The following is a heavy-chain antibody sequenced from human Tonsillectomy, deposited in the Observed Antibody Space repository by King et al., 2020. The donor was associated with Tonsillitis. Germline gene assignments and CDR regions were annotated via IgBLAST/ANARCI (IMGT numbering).Heavy chain of an antibody. D-gene: IGHD2-15*01. J-gene: IGHJ4*02. CDR3: VKLAPGGVVVVAATPYFDY. CDR1: GFTFSSYA. Sequence: QLVQSGGGLVQPGGSLRLSCSASGFTFSSYAMHWVRQAPGKGLEYVSAISSNGGSTYYADSVKGRFTISRDNSKNTLYLQMSSLRAEDTAVYYCVKLAPGGVVVVAATPYFDYWGQGTLVTVSS. CDR2: ISSNGGST. V-gene: IGHV3-64D*06.